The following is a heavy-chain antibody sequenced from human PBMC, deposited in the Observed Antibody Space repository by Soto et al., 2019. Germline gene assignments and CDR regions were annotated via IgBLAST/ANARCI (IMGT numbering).Heavy chain of an antibody. CDR2: IKSKTDGGTT. D-gene: IGHD2-15*01. J-gene: IGHJ4*02. CDR3: TTERYCSGGSCYLHDY. Sequence: PGGSLRLSCAASGFTFSNAWMSWVRQAPGKGLEWVGRIKSKTDGGTTDYAAPVKGRFTISRDDSKNTLYLQMNILKTEDTAVYYCTTERYCSGGSCYLHDYWGQGTLVTVSS. V-gene: IGHV3-15*01. CDR1: GFTFSNAW.